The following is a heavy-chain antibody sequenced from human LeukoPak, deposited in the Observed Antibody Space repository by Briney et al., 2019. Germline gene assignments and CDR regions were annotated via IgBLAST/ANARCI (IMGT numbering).Heavy chain of an antibody. J-gene: IGHJ4*02. D-gene: IGHD6-19*01. V-gene: IGHV3-74*01. CDR3: ARGVGSSGLPVY. CDR1: GFTFSSYW. CDR2: INSEGSST. Sequence: GGSLRLSCAAFGFTFSSYWMHWVRQAPGKGLVWVSHINSEGSSTTYADSVKGRFAISRDDAKNTVYLQMNSLRAEDTAVYYCARGVGSSGLPVYWGQGTLVTVSS.